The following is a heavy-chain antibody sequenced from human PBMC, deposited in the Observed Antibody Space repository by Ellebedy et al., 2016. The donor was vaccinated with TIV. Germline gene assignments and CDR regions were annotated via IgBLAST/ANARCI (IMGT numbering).Heavy chain of an antibody. Sequence: GESLKISCAASGLTFSSHAMSWVRQAPGKGLEWVSSISGSGGNTYYADSVKGRFAISRDNSKNTVYLQMTSLRAEDTAVYYCARDPVGVGPAFDIWGQGTMVTVSS. D-gene: IGHD4-23*01. CDR2: ISGSGGNT. CDR1: GLTFSSHA. J-gene: IGHJ3*02. CDR3: ARDPVGVGPAFDI. V-gene: IGHV3-23*01.